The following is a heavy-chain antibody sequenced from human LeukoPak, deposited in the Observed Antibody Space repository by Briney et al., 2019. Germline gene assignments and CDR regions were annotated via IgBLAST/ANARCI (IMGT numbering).Heavy chain of an antibody. D-gene: IGHD3-22*01. Sequence: PSETLSLTCTVSGGSLSSYYWSWVRQPPGKGLEWIGYIYYSGSTNYNPSLKSRVTISVDTSKNQFSLKLSSVTAADTAVYYCARGDYYDDAFDIWGQGTMVTVSS. CDR1: GGSLSSYY. CDR2: IYYSGST. V-gene: IGHV4-59*01. CDR3: ARGDYYDDAFDI. J-gene: IGHJ3*02.